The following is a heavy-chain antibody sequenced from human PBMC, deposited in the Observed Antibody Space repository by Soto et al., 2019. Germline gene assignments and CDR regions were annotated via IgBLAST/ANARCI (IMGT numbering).Heavy chain of an antibody. CDR2: IDLSGTTT. CDR3: TKDRVPDGIYSFDY. Sequence: PGGSLRLSCAASGFSFSDYSTNWVRQAPGKGLEWVSFIDLSGTTTYHRDSVKGRFTIFKDKSMNTVYLQMNSLTVEDAAVYYCTKDRVPDGIYSFDYWGQGALVTVSS. D-gene: IGHD2-15*01. J-gene: IGHJ4*02. V-gene: IGHV3-23*03. CDR1: GFSFSDYS.